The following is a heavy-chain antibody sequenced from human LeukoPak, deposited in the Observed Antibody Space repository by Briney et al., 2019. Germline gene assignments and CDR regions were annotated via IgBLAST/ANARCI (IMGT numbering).Heavy chain of an antibody. CDR2: VHLDGRT. CDR3: AREGGFYRPLDY. D-gene: IGHD6-25*01. V-gene: IGHV4-4*02. CDR1: GGSVSSTNW. Sequence: SETLSLTCGVSGGSVSSTNWWTWIRQPPGKGLEWIGEVHLDGRTNFNPSLKSRLTMSVDLSENHVSLKLTSVTAANTAVYYCAREGGFYRPLDYSGQGTLVTVSS. J-gene: IGHJ4*02.